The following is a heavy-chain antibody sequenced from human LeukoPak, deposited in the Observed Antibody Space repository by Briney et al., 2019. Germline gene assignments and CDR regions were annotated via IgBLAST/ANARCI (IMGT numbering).Heavy chain of an antibody. D-gene: IGHD3-10*01. CDR1: GFTFSDFY. CDR2: IRSSSTDT. V-gene: IGHV3-11*06. CDR3: ARKTYYYDSGSYSKSYYFDY. J-gene: IGHJ4*02. Sequence: GGSLRLSCAASGFTFSDFYMSWIRQAPGKGLEWLSDIRSSSTDTNDADSVTGRFTISRDNAKNSLCLQLNSLRAEDTAVYYCARKTYYYDSGSYSKSYYFDYWGQGTLVTVSS.